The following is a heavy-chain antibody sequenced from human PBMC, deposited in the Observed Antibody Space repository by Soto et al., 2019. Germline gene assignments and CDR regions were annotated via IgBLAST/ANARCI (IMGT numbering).Heavy chain of an antibody. CDR3: ARDHEDIVVVVAATFFDY. V-gene: IGHV3-21*01. CDR1: GFTFSSYS. D-gene: IGHD2-15*01. Sequence: GGSLRLSCAASGFTFSSYSMNWVRQAPGKGLEWVSSISSSSSYIYYADSVKGRFTISRDNAKNSLYLQMNSLRAEDTAVYYCARDHEDIVVVVAATFFDYWGQGTLVTVSS. J-gene: IGHJ4*02. CDR2: ISSSSSYI.